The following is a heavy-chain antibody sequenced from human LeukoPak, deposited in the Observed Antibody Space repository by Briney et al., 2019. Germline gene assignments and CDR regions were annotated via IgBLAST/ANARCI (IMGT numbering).Heavy chain of an antibody. CDR3: ARGTYDSSGYYHDY. V-gene: IGHV3-7*01. Sequence: GGSLRLSCAASGFTFDDYGMSWVRQAPGKGLEWVAKIKQDGSEKYYVDSVKGRFTISRDNAKNSLYLQMNSLRAEDTAVYYCARGTYDSSGYYHDYWGQGTLVTVSS. D-gene: IGHD3-22*01. J-gene: IGHJ4*02. CDR2: IKQDGSEK. CDR1: GFTFDDYG.